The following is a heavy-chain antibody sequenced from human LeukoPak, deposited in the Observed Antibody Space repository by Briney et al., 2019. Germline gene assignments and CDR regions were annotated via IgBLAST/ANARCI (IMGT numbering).Heavy chain of an antibody. CDR1: GYTFTSYG. D-gene: IGHD2-2*01. CDR3: ARAPYCSSTSCPPVRGKLDV. CDR2: ISAYNGNT. V-gene: IGHV1-18*01. J-gene: IGHJ6*02. Sequence: ASVKVSCTASGYTFTSYGISWVRQAPGQGLEWMGWISAYNGNTNYAQKLQGRVTMTTDTSTSTAYMELRSLRSDDTAVYYCARAPYCSSTSCPPVRGKLDVWGQGTTVTVSS.